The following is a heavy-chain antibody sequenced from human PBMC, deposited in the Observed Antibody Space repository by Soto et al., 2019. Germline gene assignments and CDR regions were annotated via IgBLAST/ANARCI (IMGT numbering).Heavy chain of an antibody. CDR1: GFTFSSYG. CDR2: ISYDGSNK. Sequence: VQLLESGGGLVQPGGSLRLSCAASGFTFSSYGMHWVRQAPGKGLEWVAVISYDGSNKYYADSVKGRFTISRDNSKNTLYLQMNSLRAEDTAVYYCAKESSYYYDSSGYYFDAFDIWGQGTMVTVSS. V-gene: IGHV3-30*18. CDR3: AKESSYYYDSSGYYFDAFDI. J-gene: IGHJ3*02. D-gene: IGHD3-22*01.